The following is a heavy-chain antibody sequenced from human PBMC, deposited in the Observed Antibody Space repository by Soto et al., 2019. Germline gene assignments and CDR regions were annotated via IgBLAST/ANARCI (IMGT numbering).Heavy chain of an antibody. D-gene: IGHD3-22*01. CDR3: ARSMYYYDSSGYYYSGPFDY. V-gene: IGHV4-31*03. J-gene: IGHJ4*02. Sequence: PSETLSLTCTVSGGSISSGGYYWSWIRQHPGKGLEWIGYIYYSGSTYYNPSLKSRVTISVDTSKNQFSLKLSSVTAADTAVYYCARSMYYYDSSGYYYSGPFDYWGQGTLVTVSS. CDR1: GGSISSGGYY. CDR2: IYYSGST.